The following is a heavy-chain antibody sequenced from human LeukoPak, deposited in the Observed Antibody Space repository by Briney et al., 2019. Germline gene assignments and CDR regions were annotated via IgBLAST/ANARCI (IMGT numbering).Heavy chain of an antibody. CDR1: GFTFSSFS. Sequence: PGGSLRLSCAASGFTFSSFSMNWVRQAPGKGLEWVSYISSSSSTIYYADSVKGRFTISRDNSKNTLYLQMNSLRAEDTAVYYCARDHYYGSFGYYYYYMDVWGKGTTVTVSS. D-gene: IGHD3-10*01. J-gene: IGHJ6*03. V-gene: IGHV3-48*01. CDR3: ARDHYYGSFGYYYYYMDV. CDR2: ISSSSSTI.